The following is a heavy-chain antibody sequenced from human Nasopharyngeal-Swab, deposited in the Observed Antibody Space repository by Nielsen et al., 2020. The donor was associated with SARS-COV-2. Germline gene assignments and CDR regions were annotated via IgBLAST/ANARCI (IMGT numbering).Heavy chain of an antibody. CDR3: ARGVMGVERYLNIMTGYFFDP. J-gene: IGHJ5*02. V-gene: IGHV4-30-4*01. D-gene: IGHD3-9*01. CDR2: VYFSGNT. Sequence: WIRQPPGKGLEWLGHVYFSGNTYYNPSLKSRVTMSVDTSKMQFSLKLESVTAADTAVYYCARGVMGVERYLNIMTGYFFDPWGQGTLVTVSS.